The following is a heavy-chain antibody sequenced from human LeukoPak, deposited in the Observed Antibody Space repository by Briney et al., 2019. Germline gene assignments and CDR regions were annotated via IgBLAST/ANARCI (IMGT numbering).Heavy chain of an antibody. Sequence: SETLSLTCAVYGGSFSGYYWSWIRQPPGKGLEWIGEINHSGSTNYNPSLKSRVTISIDTSKNQFSLKLSSVTAADTAVYYCARGDRYSSSWPFDYWGQGTLVTVSS. CDR3: ARGDRYSSSWPFDY. J-gene: IGHJ4*02. CDR1: GGSFSGYY. D-gene: IGHD6-13*01. CDR2: INHSGST. V-gene: IGHV4-34*01.